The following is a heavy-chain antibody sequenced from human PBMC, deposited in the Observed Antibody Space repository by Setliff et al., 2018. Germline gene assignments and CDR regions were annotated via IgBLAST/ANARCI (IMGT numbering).Heavy chain of an antibody. J-gene: IGHJ5*02. D-gene: IGHD3-10*01. V-gene: IGHV3-21*01. Sequence: GGSLRLSCAASGFTFHDYAMSWARQAPGKGLEWVPFISAVNSGTYYIDSVKGRFSISRDNTKNSLYLQMNSLRAEDTAVYYCARDPFGNPVFDPWGQGTLVTVSS. CDR3: ARDPFGNPVFDP. CDR1: GFTFHDYA. CDR2: ISAVNSGT.